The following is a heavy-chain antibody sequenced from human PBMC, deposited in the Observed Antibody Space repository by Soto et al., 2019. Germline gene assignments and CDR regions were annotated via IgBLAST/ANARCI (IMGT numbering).Heavy chain of an antibody. CDR2: ISGSGGST. Sequence: GGSLRLSCAASGFTFSSYAMSWVRQAPGKGLEWVSAISGSGGSTYYADSVKGRFTISRDNSKNTLYLQMNSLRAEDTAVYYCAKEIPTAQAGSNWFDPWGQGTLVTVSS. J-gene: IGHJ5*02. D-gene: IGHD6-13*01. CDR1: GFTFSSYA. CDR3: AKEIPTAQAGSNWFDP. V-gene: IGHV3-23*01.